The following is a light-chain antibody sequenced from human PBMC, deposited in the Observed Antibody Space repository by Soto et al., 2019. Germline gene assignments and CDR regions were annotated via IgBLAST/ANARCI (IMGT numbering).Light chain of an antibody. CDR3: LQDYIYPYT. CDR2: AAS. V-gene: IGKV1-6*01. CDR1: QGITND. J-gene: IGKJ2*01. Sequence: AIQMTQSPSSLSASVGDRVTITCRASQGITNDLAWYQQKPGRAPKLLIYAASNSQSGVPTRFSGSGSGTDFTLTISSLQPEDFATYYCLQDYIYPYTFGQGTRLEIK.